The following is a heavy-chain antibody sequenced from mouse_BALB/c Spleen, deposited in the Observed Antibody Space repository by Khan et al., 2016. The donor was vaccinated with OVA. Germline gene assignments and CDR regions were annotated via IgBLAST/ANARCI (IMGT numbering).Heavy chain of an antibody. Sequence: EVELVESGGGLVKPGGSLKLSCAASGFTFSSYTMSWVRQTPEKRLEWVATISSGGDNTYYPDSVKGRFTISRDNAKNNLYLQMSSLRSADTALYYCARSNYGNFAHWGQGTLVTVSA. CDR3: ARSNYGNFAH. J-gene: IGHJ3*01. CDR1: GFTFSSYT. V-gene: IGHV5-9*03. D-gene: IGHD2-1*01. CDR2: ISSGGDNT.